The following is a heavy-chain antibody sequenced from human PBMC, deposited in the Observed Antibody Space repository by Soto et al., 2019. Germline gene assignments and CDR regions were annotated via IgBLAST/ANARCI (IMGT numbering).Heavy chain of an antibody. D-gene: IGHD3-10*01. CDR2: IYYSGST. CDR3: ARESYGSGLAEEIYFDY. Sequence: QVQLQESGPGLVMPSQTLSLTCTVSGGSISSGGYYWSWIRQHPGKGLEWIGYIYYSGSTYYNPSLKSRVTISVDTSKNQFSLKLSSVTAADTAVYCCARESYGSGLAEEIYFDYWGQGTLVTVSS. V-gene: IGHV4-31*03. J-gene: IGHJ4*02. CDR1: GGSISSGGYY.